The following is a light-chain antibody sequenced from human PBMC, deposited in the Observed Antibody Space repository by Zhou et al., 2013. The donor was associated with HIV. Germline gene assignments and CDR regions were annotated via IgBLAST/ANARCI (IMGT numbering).Light chain of an antibody. CDR2: GAS. Sequence: EIVLTQSPGTLSLSPGERATLSCRASQSVRSNYLAWYQQKPGQAPRLLIYGASSRATGIPDRFNGSGSGTDFTLTISRLEPEDFAVYYCQQYGSSPLTFGGGTKVEIK. V-gene: IGKV3-20*01. CDR3: QQYGSSPLT. J-gene: IGKJ4*01. CDR1: QSVRSNY.